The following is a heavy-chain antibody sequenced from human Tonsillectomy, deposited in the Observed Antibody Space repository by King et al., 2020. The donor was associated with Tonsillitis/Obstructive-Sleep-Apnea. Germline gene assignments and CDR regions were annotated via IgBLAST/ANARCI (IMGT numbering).Heavy chain of an antibody. D-gene: IGHD3-16*01. CDR1: GFTFKTQA. CDR2: ISGTGGTT. J-gene: IGHJ3*02. CDR3: AKYRANHYVWGSSPFDI. Sequence: VQLVESGGGLVQPGGSLRLSCAASGFTFKTQAMSWVRKAPGKGPEWVSTISGTGGTTDYADSVEGRFTISRDNSKNTVSLQMNSLTAEDTAVYYCAKYRANHYVWGSSPFDIWGQGTMVTVS. V-gene: IGHV3-23*04.